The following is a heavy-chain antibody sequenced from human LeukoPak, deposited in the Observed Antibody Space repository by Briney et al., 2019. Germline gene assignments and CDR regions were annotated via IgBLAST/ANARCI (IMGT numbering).Heavy chain of an antibody. Sequence: GASVKVSCKASGYTFTSYYMHWVRQAPGQGLEWMGIINPSGGSTSYAQKFQGRVTMTRDMSTSTVYMELSSLRSEDTAVYYCARDQCSSTSCYLLAYWGQGTLVTVSS. V-gene: IGHV1-46*01. J-gene: IGHJ4*02. CDR1: GYTFTSYY. CDR2: INPSGGST. D-gene: IGHD2-2*01. CDR3: ARDQCSSTSCYLLAY.